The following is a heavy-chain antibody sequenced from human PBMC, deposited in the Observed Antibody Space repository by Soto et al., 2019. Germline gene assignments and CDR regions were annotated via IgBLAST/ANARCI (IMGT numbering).Heavy chain of an antibody. Sequence: AAVKVSCKASGYTFTSYGISWVRQAPGQGREGMGWISAYNGNTNYAQTLQGRVTMTTDTSTSTAYMEVRSLRSDDTAVYYCERGSGHFWSGYQFDSWGQGTPVTVHS. CDR1: GYTFTSYG. D-gene: IGHD3-3*02. V-gene: IGHV1-18*04. CDR2: ISAYNGNT. J-gene: IGHJ4*02. CDR3: ERGSGHFWSGYQFDS.